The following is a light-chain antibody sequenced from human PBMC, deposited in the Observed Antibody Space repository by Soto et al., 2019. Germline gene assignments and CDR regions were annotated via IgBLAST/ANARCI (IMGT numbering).Light chain of an antibody. CDR3: YSYRGYYTRV. J-gene: IGLJ1*01. Sequence: QSALTQPASVSGSPGQSITISCTGTSSDVGGYNFVSWYQQHPGRAPKLLIYEVSRRPSGVSNRFSGSKSGDTASLTISGLQAEDVADYYCYSYRGYYTRVFGTGTKVTVL. CDR1: SSDVGGYNF. V-gene: IGLV2-14*01. CDR2: EVS.